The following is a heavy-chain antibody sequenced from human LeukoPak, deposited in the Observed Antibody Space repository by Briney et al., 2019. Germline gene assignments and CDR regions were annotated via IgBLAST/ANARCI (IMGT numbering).Heavy chain of an antibody. D-gene: IGHD2-2*01. V-gene: IGHV3-23*01. CDR2: ISGTGDST. CDR1: GFTFSSYA. Sequence: GGSLRLSCAVSGFTFSSYAMTWVRQAPGKGLEWVSAISGTGDSTYYVDSVMGRFTISRDISKNTLYLQMNSLRAEDSALYYCAKDQGDQLRGVVYFDIWGQGTLVTVSS. CDR3: AKDQGDQLRGVVYFDI. J-gene: IGHJ4*02.